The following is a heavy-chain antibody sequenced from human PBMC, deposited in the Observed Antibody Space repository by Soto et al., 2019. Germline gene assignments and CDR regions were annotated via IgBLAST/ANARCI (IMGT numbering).Heavy chain of an antibody. D-gene: IGHD3-9*01. CDR2: IIPIFGTA. V-gene: IGHV1-69*06. Sequence: ASVKVSCKASGGTFSSYAISWVRQAPGQGLEWMGGIIPIFGTANYAQKFQGRVTITADKSTSTAYMELSGLRSEDTAVYYCARGNDILTGYYPAGGDMDVWGQGTTVTVS. CDR1: GGTFSSYA. CDR3: ARGNDILTGYYPAGGDMDV. J-gene: IGHJ6*02.